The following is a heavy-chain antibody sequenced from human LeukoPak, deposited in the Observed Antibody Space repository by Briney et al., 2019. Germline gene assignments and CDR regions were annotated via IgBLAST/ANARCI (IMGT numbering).Heavy chain of an antibody. J-gene: IGHJ4*02. CDR1: VFTFSRYY. Sequence: GGSLRLSCAASVFTFSRYYMHWVRQAPGKGLVWVSRINSDGSGTTYADSVKGRFTVSRDNAKNTLHLQMNSLRVEDTAMYYCTRVFAGDEYSSSGYWGQGTLVTVSS. CDR3: TRVFAGDEYSSSGY. CDR2: INSDGSGT. D-gene: IGHD6-13*01. V-gene: IGHV3-74*01.